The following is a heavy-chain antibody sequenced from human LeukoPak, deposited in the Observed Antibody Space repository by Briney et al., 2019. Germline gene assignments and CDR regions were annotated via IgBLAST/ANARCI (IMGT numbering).Heavy chain of an antibody. V-gene: IGHV3-23*01. CDR3: AKVRDGRSTGGTYYYYMDV. D-gene: IGHD1-26*01. CDR2: ISGSGGST. CDR1: GFIFSSYA. Sequence: GGSLRLSCAASGFIFSSYAMSWVRQAPGKGLEWVSGISGSGGSTYYADSVKGRFTISRDNSKNTLYLQMNSLRVEDTAVFYCAKVRDGRSTGGTYYYYMDVWGEGTTVTVSS. J-gene: IGHJ6*03.